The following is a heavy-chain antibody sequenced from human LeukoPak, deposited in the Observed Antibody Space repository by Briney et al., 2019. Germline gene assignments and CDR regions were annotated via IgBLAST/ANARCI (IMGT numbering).Heavy chain of an antibody. D-gene: IGHD2-2*02. CDR1: GFTFSSYW. CDR2: INTDGSST. Sequence: GWAPRLSCAASGFTFSSYWMHWVRQARGKGRVGVSRINTDGSSTSYADSVKGRFTISRDNAKNTLYLQMNSLRAEDTAVYYCARGLGCSSTSCYSVRFWDYYYYYMDVWGKGTTVTVSS. V-gene: IGHV3-74*01. CDR3: ARGLGCSSTSCYSVRFWDYYYYYMDV. J-gene: IGHJ6*03.